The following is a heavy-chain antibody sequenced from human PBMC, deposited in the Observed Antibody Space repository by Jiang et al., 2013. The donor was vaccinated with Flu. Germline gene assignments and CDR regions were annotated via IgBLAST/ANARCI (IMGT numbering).Heavy chain of an antibody. CDR3: ARFQGDFWSGYFREVDKPEGY. CDR2: INPSSAST. CDR1: GYIFTGYY. V-gene: IGHV1-46*01. D-gene: IGHD3-3*01. J-gene: IGHJ4*02. Sequence: GAEVKKPGASVKVSCKASGYIFTGYYMHWVRQAPGQGLEWMGIINPSSASTNYAQKFQGRVTMTRDTSTSTVYMEMSSLRSDDTAVYYCARFQGDFWSGYFREVDKPEGYWGQGTLVTVSS.